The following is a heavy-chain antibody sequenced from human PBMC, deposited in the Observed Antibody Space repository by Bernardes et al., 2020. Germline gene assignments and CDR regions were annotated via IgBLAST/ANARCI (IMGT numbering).Heavy chain of an antibody. CDR2: IYYSGST. CDR1: GGSISSSSYY. CDR3: ARRLRTSYYGSGSVGDV. D-gene: IGHD3-10*01. J-gene: IGHJ6*02. V-gene: IGHV4-39*01. Sequence: SETLSLTCTVSGGSISSSSYYWGWIRQPPGKGLEWIGSIYYSGSTYYNPSLKSRVTISVDTSKNQFSLKLSSVTAADTAVYYCARRLRTSYYGSGSVGDVWGQGTTVTVSS.